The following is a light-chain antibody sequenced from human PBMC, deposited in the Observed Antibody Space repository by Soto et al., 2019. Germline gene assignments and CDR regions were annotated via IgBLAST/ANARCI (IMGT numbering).Light chain of an antibody. CDR1: QAISNY. Sequence: DIKMTQSPSTLSASVGDRVTSTGRASQAISNYLAWYQQKPGKVPKLLIYASSTLPSGVPSRFSGSCSETDFTLTISSLQPEDVATYYCQKYNSDPLTVGGGTKVDIK. V-gene: IGKV1-27*01. CDR3: QKYNSDPLT. J-gene: IGKJ4*01. CDR2: ASS.